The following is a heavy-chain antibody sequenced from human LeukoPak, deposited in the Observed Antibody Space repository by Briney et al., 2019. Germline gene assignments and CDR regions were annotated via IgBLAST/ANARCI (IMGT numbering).Heavy chain of an antibody. D-gene: IGHD2-8*02. CDR1: GGSISSSSYF. CDR2: VHYSGST. J-gene: IGHJ3*02. CDR3: ARIGVWSIATPSDAFDI. V-gene: IGHV4-39*01. Sequence: PSETLSLTCSVSGGSISSSSYFWGWIRQPPGKGLEWIASVHYSGSTYYNPSLKSRVTISVDTSKNQFSLKLSSVTAADTAVYYCARIGVWSIATPSDAFDIWGQGTMVTVSS.